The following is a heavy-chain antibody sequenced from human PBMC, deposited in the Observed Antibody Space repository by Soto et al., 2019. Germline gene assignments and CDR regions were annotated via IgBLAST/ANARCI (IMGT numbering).Heavy chain of an antibody. J-gene: IGHJ5*02. D-gene: IGHD1-1*01. V-gene: IGHV4-34*01. CDR2: INHSGST. CDR1: GGSFSGYY. CDR3: ARGFLERGWFDP. Sequence: SETLSLTCAVYGGSFSGYYWSWIRQPPGKGLEWIGEINHSGSTNYNPSLKSRVTISVDTSKNQLSLKLSSVTAAATAVYYCARGFLERGWFDPWGQGTLVTVSS.